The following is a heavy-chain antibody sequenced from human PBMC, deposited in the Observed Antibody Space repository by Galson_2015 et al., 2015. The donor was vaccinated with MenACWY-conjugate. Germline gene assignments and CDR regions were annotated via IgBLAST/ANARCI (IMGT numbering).Heavy chain of an antibody. CDR1: GYSFTSSW. CDR2: IDPSDSYT. Sequence: QSGAEVKKPGESLRISCKGSGYSFTSSWISWVRQMPGKGLEWMGRIDPSDSYTTYSPTFQGHVSISADKSITTAYLQWSSLKASDTAMYYCTRHVGREMATINANWGQGTLVTVSS. D-gene: IGHD5-24*01. J-gene: IGHJ4*02. V-gene: IGHV5-10-1*01. CDR3: TRHVGREMATINAN.